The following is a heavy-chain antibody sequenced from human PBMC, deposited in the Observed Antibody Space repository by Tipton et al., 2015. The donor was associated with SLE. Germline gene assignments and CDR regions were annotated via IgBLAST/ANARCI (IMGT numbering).Heavy chain of an antibody. J-gene: IGHJ5*02. Sequence: GSLRLSCAASGFTFSSAWMSWVRQAPGKGLEWVGRIKSKTDGETTDYAAPVKGRFTISRDNAKNTLYLQMYSLRAEDTAVYYCARDNWAAYAGAFDPWGQGTLVTVSS. CDR2: IKSKTDGETT. CDR1: GFTFSSAW. CDR3: ARDNWAAYAGAFDP. D-gene: IGHD4-23*01. V-gene: IGHV3-15*05.